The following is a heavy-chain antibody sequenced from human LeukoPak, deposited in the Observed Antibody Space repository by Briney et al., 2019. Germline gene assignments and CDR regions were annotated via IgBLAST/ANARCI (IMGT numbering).Heavy chain of an antibody. V-gene: IGHV4-61*02. CDR1: GGSISSGSYY. J-gene: IGHJ4*02. Sequence: SETLSLTCTVSGGSISSGSYYWSWVRQPAGKGLEWIGCIYTSGSTNYNPSLKSRFTISVDTSKNQFSLKLSSVTAADTAVYYCARASSSYSYYFDYWGQGALVTVSS. D-gene: IGHD2-15*01. CDR3: ARASSSYSYYFDY. CDR2: IYTSGST.